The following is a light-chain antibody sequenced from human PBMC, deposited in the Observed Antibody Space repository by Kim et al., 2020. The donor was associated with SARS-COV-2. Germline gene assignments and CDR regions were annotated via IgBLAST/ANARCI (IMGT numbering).Light chain of an antibody. CDR1: QSANSN. Sequence: SVSPGERATLSCRASQSANSNLAWYQQKPGQAPRLLIYDASTRATDIPARFSGSGSGTDFTLTISCLQPEDFAVYYCQQYDEWPLTFGGGTKVEI. CDR3: QQYDEWPLT. V-gene: IGKV3-15*01. J-gene: IGKJ4*01. CDR2: DAS.